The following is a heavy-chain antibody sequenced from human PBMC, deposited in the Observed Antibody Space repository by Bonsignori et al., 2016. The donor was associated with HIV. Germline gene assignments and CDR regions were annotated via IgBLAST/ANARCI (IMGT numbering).Heavy chain of an antibody. CDR2: VTHRGST. V-gene: IGHV4-34*01. CDR1: GGSFTNFY. D-gene: IGHD7-27*01. J-gene: IGHJ4*02. Sequence: GSLRLSCAVYGGSFTNFYWSWIRQPPGKGLEWTGEVTHRGSTSYNPSLKGRVTISLDTSKNQFSLKLDSVTAADTAVYYCARGRGWGAPYFDSWGQGTPVTVSS. CDR3: ARGRGWGAPYFDS.